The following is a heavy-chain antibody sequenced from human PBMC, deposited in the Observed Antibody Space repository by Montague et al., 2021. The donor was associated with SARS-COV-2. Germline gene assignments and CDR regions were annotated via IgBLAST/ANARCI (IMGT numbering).Heavy chain of an antibody. CDR1: GFSLSTSGMC. CDR3: ARGPSDTYYYNGMDV. Sequence: PALGKPTQTLTLTCTFSGFSLSTSGMCMTWIRQPPGKALEWLARSDWDGDKYYNTSLKSRLTISKDTSKNLVVLTMTNMDPVDTATYYCARGPSDTYYYNGMDVWGRGTTVTVSS. J-gene: IGHJ6*02. V-gene: IGHV2-70*11. CDR2: SDWDGDK.